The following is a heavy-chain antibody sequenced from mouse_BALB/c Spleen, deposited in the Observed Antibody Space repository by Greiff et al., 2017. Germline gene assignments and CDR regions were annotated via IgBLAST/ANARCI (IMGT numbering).Heavy chain of an antibody. CDR1: GYSITSDYA. J-gene: IGHJ4*01. Sequence: EVQLQQSGPGLVKPSQSLSLTCTVTGYSITSDYAWNWIRQFPGNKLEWMGYISYSGSTSYNPSLKSRISITRDTSKNQFFLQLNSVTTEDTATYYCARRRRDYAMDYWGQGTSVTVSS. V-gene: IGHV3-2*02. CDR3: ARRRRDYAMDY. CDR2: ISYSGST.